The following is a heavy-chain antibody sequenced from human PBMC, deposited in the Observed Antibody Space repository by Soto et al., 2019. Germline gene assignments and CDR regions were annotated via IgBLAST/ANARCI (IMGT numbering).Heavy chain of an antibody. CDR3: ARHRLLDV. CDR1: GGSISSYY. CDR2: SYYSGST. Sequence: QVQLQESGPGLVKPSETLSLTCTVSGGSISSYYWSWIRQPPGKGLEWIGYSYYSGSTNYNPSLKSRVTISVDTSKNQFSLKLSSVTAADTAVYYCARHRLLDVWGKGTTVTVSS. J-gene: IGHJ6*04. V-gene: IGHV4-59*08. D-gene: IGHD2-15*01.